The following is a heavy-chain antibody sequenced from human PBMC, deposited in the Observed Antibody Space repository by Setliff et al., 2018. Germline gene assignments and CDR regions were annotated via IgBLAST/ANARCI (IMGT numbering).Heavy chain of an antibody. D-gene: IGHD3-22*01. Sequence: ASVKVSCKASGYTFISYGISWVRQAPGQGLEWMGWINAGNGNTKYSQKFQGRVTITRDTSTGTAYMELRSLTSDDSAVYYCARDAPKVVDKFDLWGQGTKVTVSS. V-gene: IGHV1-18*01. CDR1: GYTFISYG. CDR2: INAGNGNT. J-gene: IGHJ3*01. CDR3: ARDAPKVVDKFDL.